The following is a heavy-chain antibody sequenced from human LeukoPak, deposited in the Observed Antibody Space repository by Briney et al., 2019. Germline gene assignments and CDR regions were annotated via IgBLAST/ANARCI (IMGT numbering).Heavy chain of an antibody. CDR1: GFTFSNYA. CDR2: ISGSGGST. D-gene: IGHD2-2*01. J-gene: IGHJ6*02. V-gene: IGHV3-23*01. Sequence: GVSLRLSCAASGFTFSNYAMNWVRLPPGKGLEWVSTISGSGGSTYYADSVKGRFTISRDNSKNILYLQMNSLRAEDTALYSCAKDRELVVVPAFYYNYYSGMDVWGQGATVTVSS. CDR3: AKDRELVVVPAFYYNYYSGMDV.